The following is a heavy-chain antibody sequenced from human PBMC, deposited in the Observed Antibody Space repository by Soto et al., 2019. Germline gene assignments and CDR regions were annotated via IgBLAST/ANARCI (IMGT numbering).Heavy chain of an antibody. D-gene: IGHD1-1*01. V-gene: IGHV4-59*08. CDR3: ARRYGYSFDY. CDR2: IYNSGRT. CDR1: GGSISSYY. Sequence: SETLSLTCTVSGGSISSYYWSWIRQPPGKGLEWIGYIYNSGRTNYNPSLKSRVTISVDTSKNQFSLKLSSVTAADTAVYYCARRYGYSFDYWGQRTLVTVS. J-gene: IGHJ4*02.